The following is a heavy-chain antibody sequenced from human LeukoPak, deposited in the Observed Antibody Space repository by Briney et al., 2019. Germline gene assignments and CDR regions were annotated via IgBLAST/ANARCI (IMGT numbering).Heavy chain of an antibody. D-gene: IGHD5-18*01. CDR1: GYTFTSYY. CDR2: IIPIFGTA. V-gene: IGHV1-69*05. J-gene: IGHJ6*03. CDR3: ARGRQLWLHYYYYYMDV. Sequence: GASVKVSCKASGYTFTSYYMHWVRQAPGQGLEWMGGIIPIFGTANYAQKFQGRVTITTDESTSTAYMELSSLRSEDTAVYYCARGRQLWLHYYYYYMDVWGKGTTVTVSS.